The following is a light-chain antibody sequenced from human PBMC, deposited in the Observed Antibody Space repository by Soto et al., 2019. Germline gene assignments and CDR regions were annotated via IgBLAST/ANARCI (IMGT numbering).Light chain of an antibody. CDR2: DVS. J-gene: IGLJ2*01. Sequence: QSALTQPASVSGSPGQSITISCTGTSSDVGGYNYVSWYQQHPGKAPKLMIYDVSNRPSGVSNRFSGSKSGNTASLTISGLQAEDEADYYCSSYPGSSISVVFGGGTKLTVL. CDR3: SSYPGSSISVV. CDR1: SSDVGGYNY. V-gene: IGLV2-14*01.